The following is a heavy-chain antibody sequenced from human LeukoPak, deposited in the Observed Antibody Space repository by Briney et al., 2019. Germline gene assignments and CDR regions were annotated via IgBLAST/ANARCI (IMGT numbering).Heavy chain of an antibody. CDR3: ARNYYDSRQNYFDY. V-gene: IGHV1-2*06. CDR1: GYTFTGYY. Sequence: GASVKVSCKASGYTFTGYYMHWVRQAPGQGLEWMGRINPNSGGTNYAQKFQGRVTMTRDTSISTAYMELSRLRSDDTAVCYCARNYYDSRQNYFDYWGQGTLVTVSS. J-gene: IGHJ4*02. CDR2: INPNSGGT. D-gene: IGHD3-22*01.